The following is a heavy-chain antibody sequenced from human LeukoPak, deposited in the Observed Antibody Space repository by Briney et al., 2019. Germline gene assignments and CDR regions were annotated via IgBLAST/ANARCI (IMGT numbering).Heavy chain of an antibody. J-gene: IGHJ6*03. Sequence: GGSLRLSCAASGFTFSSYSMNWVRQAPGKGLEWVSYISSSSSSTIYYADSVKGRFTISRDNAKNSLYLQMNSLRAEDTAVYYCASASGSYYYYYYYYMDVWGKGTTVTVSS. V-gene: IGHV3-48*01. D-gene: IGHD1-26*01. CDR2: ISSSSSSTI. CDR3: ASASGSYYYYYYYYMDV. CDR1: GFTFSSYS.